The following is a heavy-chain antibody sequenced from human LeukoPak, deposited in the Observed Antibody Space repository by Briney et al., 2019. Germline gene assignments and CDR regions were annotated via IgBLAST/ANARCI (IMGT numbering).Heavy chain of an antibody. CDR3: ARDRHIAAAVYYYYMDV. J-gene: IGHJ6*03. V-gene: IGHV1-18*01. CDR2: INAYNGNT. D-gene: IGHD6-13*01. Sequence: ASVKVSCKASGYTFTSYIISWVRQAPGQGVEWMGWINAYNGNTDYAQRVQSRVTITTDTSTSTAYMELRSLRSDDTAVYYSARDRHIAAAVYYYYMDVWGKGTPVTVSS. CDR1: GYTFTSYI.